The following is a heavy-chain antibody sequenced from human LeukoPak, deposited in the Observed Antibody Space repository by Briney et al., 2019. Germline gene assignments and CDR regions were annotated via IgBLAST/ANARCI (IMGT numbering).Heavy chain of an antibody. Sequence: GGSLRLSCAASGFTFSSYGMHWVRQAPGKGLEWVAIISHDGSYKNYADSVKGRFTISRDNSKNTLYLQMTNLRAEDTAVYYCAKVQDPWIQFWCFDYWGQGTLVTVSP. CDR3: AKVQDPWIQFWCFDY. V-gene: IGHV3-30*18. D-gene: IGHD5-18*01. CDR1: GFTFSSYG. J-gene: IGHJ4*02. CDR2: ISHDGSYK.